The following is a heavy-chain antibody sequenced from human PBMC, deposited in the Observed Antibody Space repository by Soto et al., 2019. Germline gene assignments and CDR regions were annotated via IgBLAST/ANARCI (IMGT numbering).Heavy chain of an antibody. CDR2: ILHDGTP. V-gene: IGHV3-23*01. D-gene: IGHD3-10*01. CDR3: AKDLFPTSGQRFFFES. CDR1: GFTFSTYA. J-gene: IGHJ4*02. Sequence: PGGSLRLSCAASGFTFSTYAMTWVRQAPGRGLEWVSTILHDGTPFYTDSVKGWFTISRDHVRGTLYLQMNGLRVEDAALYFCAKDLFPTSGQRFFFESWGQGSLVTVSS.